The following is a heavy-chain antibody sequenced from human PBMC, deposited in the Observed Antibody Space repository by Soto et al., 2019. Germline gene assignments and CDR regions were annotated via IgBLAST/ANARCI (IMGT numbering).Heavy chain of an antibody. J-gene: IGHJ4*02. V-gene: IGHV3-15*01. CDR2: IKSKTDGGTT. CDR1: GFTFSNAW. CDR3: TTLSYRWEPLY. D-gene: IGHD1-26*01. Sequence: PGGSLRLSCAASGFTFSNAWMSWVRQAPGKGLEWVGRIKSKTDGGTTDYAAPVKGRFTISRDDSKNTLYLQMNTLKTEDTAVYYCTTLSYRWEPLYWGQGTLVTVSS.